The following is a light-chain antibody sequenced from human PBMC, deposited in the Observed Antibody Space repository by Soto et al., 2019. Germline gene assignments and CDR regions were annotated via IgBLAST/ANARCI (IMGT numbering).Light chain of an antibody. V-gene: IGKV3D-15*01. CDR3: QQYTDWPLT. Sequence: EIVMTQSPATLSVSPGERATLSCRASQSVSSNLAWYQQKPGQAPSLLIYGISSRATGVPDRFSGSGSGTDFTLTISRLEPEDFAVYYCQQYTDWPLTFGQGTKVEVK. J-gene: IGKJ1*01. CDR2: GIS. CDR1: QSVSSN.